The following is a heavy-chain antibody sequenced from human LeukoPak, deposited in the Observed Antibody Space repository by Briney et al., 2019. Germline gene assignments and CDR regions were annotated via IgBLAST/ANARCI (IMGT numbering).Heavy chain of an antibody. J-gene: IGHJ4*02. CDR3: VRLTFYEGRGYYPDH. CDR1: GSTFSSHR. V-gene: IGHV3-74*01. Sequence: GGSLRLSCGASGSTFSSHRMHWVRQAPGEAPAWVARISSDGSSAVYADSVRGRFTVSRDNAKSTLFLQMDSLRAEDTAVYYCVRLTFYEGRGYYPDHWGQGTLVTVSS. CDR2: ISSDGSSA. D-gene: IGHD3-22*01.